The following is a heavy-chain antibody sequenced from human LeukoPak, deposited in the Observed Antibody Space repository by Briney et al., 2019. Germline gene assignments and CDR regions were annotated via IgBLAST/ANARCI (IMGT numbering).Heavy chain of an antibody. Sequence: ASVKVSCKASGYTFTSYAMHWVRQAPGQRLEWMGWINAGNGNTKYSQKFQGRVTITRDTSASTAYMELSSLRSEDTAVYYCARNPLSTQWNFDYWGQGTLVTVSS. J-gene: IGHJ4*02. CDR1: GYTFTSYA. V-gene: IGHV1-3*01. CDR3: ARNPLSTQWNFDY. CDR2: INAGNGNT. D-gene: IGHD6-19*01.